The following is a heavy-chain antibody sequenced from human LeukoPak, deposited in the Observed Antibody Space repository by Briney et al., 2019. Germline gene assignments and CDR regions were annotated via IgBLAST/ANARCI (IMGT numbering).Heavy chain of an antibody. V-gene: IGHV3-48*02. D-gene: IGHD3-22*01. J-gene: IGHJ4*02. CDR1: GFTFSSYS. CDR2: ISSSGTTI. CDR3: ARDSYGNSGYYYVSDY. Sequence: GGSLRLSCAASGFTFSSYSLSCVRQAPRKGLEWVSYISSSGTTIYYADSVKGRFTISRDNAKNSLYLQMNSLRDEDTAVYYCARDSYGNSGYYYVSDYWGQGTLVTVSS.